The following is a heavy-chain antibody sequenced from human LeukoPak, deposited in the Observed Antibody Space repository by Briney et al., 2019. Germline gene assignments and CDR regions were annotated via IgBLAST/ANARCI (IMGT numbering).Heavy chain of an antibody. CDR2: IYWNDDK. V-gene: IGHV2-5*01. CDR3: AHRGPLGYCSGGSCFYGMDV. J-gene: IGHJ6*02. Sequence: SGPTLVKPTQTLTLTCTFSGFSLSTSGVGVGWIRQPPGKALEWLALIYWNDDKRYSPSLKSRLTITKDASKNQVVLTMTNMDPVDTATYYCAHRGPLGYCSGGSCFYGMDVWGQGTTVTVSS. D-gene: IGHD2-15*01. CDR1: GFSLSTSGVG.